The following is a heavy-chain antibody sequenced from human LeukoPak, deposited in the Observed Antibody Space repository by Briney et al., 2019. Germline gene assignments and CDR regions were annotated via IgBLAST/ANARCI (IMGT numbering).Heavy chain of an antibody. Sequence: SETLSLTCTVSGGSISSYYWSWIRQPPGKGLEWIGYIYYSGTTNYNPSLKSRVTISVDTSKNQFSLKLSSVTAADTAVYYCARALRDSYYYDSSGYYEVFDYWGQGTLVAVSS. CDR3: ARALRDSYYYDSSGYYEVFDY. CDR1: GGSISSYY. V-gene: IGHV4-59*01. J-gene: IGHJ4*02. D-gene: IGHD3-22*01. CDR2: IYYSGTT.